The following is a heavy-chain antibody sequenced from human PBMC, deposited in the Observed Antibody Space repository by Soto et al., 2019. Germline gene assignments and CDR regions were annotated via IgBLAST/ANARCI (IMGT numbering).Heavy chain of an antibody. J-gene: IGHJ4*02. D-gene: IGHD3-22*01. CDR3: AAEPFPSGLFEIYVDY. Sequence: ASVKVSCKASGFTFTSSAVQWVRQARGQRLEWIGWIVVGSGNTNYAQKFQERVTITRDMSTSTAYMELSSLRSEDTAVYYCAAEPFPSGLFEIYVDYWGQGTLVTVSS. CDR2: IVVGSGNT. V-gene: IGHV1-58*01. CDR1: GFTFTSSA.